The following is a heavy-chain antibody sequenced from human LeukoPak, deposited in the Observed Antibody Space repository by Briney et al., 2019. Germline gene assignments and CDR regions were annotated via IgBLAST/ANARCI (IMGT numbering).Heavy chain of an antibody. V-gene: IGHV3-74*01. CDR2: INSDGSST. J-gene: IGHJ5*02. CDR3: AKGGSGYSSVWLDL. D-gene: IGHD6-19*01. CDR1: GFTFSSYW. Sequence: GGSLRLSCAASGFTFSSYWMHWVRQAPGKGLVWVSRINSDGSSTSYADSVKGRFTISRDNAKNTLYLQMNSLRAEDTAIYYCAKGGSGYSSVWLDLWGQGTLVTVSS.